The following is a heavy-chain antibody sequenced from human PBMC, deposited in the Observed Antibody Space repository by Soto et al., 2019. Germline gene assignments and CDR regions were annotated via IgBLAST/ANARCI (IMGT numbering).Heavy chain of an antibody. CDR3: ARDRIAVAGVGDY. V-gene: IGHV1-3*01. J-gene: IGHJ4*02. D-gene: IGHD6-19*01. Sequence: GASVKVSCKASGYTFTSYAMHWVRQAPGQRLEWMGWINAGNGNTKYSQKFQGRVTITRDTSASTAYMELSSLRSEDTAVYYCARDRIAVAGVGDYWGQGTLVTVSS. CDR1: GYTFTSYA. CDR2: INAGNGNT.